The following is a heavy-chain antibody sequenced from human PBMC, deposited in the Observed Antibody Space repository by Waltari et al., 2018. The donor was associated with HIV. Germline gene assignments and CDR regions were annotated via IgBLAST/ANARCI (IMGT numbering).Heavy chain of an antibody. J-gene: IGHJ6*02. CDR1: DDSFRDSF. D-gene: IGHD3-10*01. CDR2: INDSGSA. CDR3: ARGPARKQYYGSSRSYFHYYGLDV. V-gene: IGHV4-34*01. Sequence: QVHLQQWGAGLLKPLETLSLPCAVHDDSFRDSFWRWIRQPPGKGLEWIAEINDSGSANYNPSLRSRVTISIDTAKNQVSLNVRSVTAADTAVYFCARGPARKQYYGSSRSYFHYYGLDVWGRGTTVTVSS.